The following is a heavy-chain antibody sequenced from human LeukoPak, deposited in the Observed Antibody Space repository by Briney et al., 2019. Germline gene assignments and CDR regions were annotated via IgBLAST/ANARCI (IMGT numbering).Heavy chain of an antibody. CDR1: GFTFSSYW. V-gene: IGHV3-7*03. D-gene: IGHD4/OR15-4a*01. CDR2: IKQDGSEK. Sequence: GGSLRLSCAASGFTFSSYWMSWVRQAPGKGLEWVANIKQDGSEKYYVDSVKGRFTISRDNAKNSLYLQMNSLRAEDTAVHYCARRAGAYSHPYDYWGQGTLVTVSS. J-gene: IGHJ4*02. CDR3: ARRAGAYSHPYDY.